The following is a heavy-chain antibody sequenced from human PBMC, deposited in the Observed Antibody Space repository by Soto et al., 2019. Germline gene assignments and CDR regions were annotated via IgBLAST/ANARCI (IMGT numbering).Heavy chain of an antibody. J-gene: IGHJ4*02. V-gene: IGHV4-39*01. Sequence: SETLSLTCSVSGGSISSSSYYWGWIRQPPGKGLEWFGSIYYSGSTYYNLSLKSRVTISVDTSKNQFSLKLSSVTAADSAVYYCARSTYFYDSSGSFDYWGQGTLVTVSS. CDR1: GGSISSSSYY. D-gene: IGHD3-22*01. CDR2: IYYSGST. CDR3: ARSTYFYDSSGSFDY.